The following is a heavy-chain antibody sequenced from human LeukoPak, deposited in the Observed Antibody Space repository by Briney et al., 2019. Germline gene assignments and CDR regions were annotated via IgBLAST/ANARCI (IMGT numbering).Heavy chain of an antibody. D-gene: IGHD2-2*01. V-gene: IGHV4-34*01. CDR2: INDSGST. CDR1: GGAFSNYF. CDR3: ARGQYCSTTTCYSARRYFDF. J-gene: IGHJ4*02. Sequence: SETLSLTCAVSGGAFSNYFWTWIRQPPGKGLEWIAEINDSGSTNSNSSLRSRVATSLDTSKNQFSLRLTSVTAADTAVYYCARGQYCSTTTCYSARRYFDFWGQGTLVTVSS.